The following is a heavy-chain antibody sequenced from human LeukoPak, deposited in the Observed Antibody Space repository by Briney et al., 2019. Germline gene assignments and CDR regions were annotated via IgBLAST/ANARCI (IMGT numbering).Heavy chain of an antibody. CDR1: GLKFSDSW. J-gene: IGHJ4*02. Sequence: GGSLRLSCTASGLKFSDSWMSWVRRPPGRGPEWVANIRPDGSEDYYVDSVKGRFTISRDNSKNTLYLQMNSLRAEDTSVYYCAKDLKYSSSYYFDYWGQGTLVTVSS. CDR2: IRPDGSED. D-gene: IGHD6-6*01. CDR3: AKDLKYSSSYYFDY. V-gene: IGHV3-7*03.